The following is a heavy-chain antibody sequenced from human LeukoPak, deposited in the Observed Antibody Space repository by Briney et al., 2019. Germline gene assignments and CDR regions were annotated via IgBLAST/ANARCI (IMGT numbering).Heavy chain of an antibody. CDR2: ISAYNGNT. Sequence: ASVKVSCKASGYTFTSYGISWVRQAPGQGLEWMGWISAYNGNTNYAQKLQGRVTITADESTSTAYMELSSLRSEDTAVYYCAIGRYYYGSGSAWFDPWGQGTLVTVSS. D-gene: IGHD3-10*01. CDR3: AIGRYYYGSGSAWFDP. J-gene: IGHJ5*02. CDR1: GYTFTSYG. V-gene: IGHV1-18*01.